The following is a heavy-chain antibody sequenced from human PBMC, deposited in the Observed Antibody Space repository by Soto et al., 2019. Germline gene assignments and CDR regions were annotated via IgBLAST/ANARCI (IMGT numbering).Heavy chain of an antibody. CDR1: GGSISSGGYS. J-gene: IGHJ5*02. V-gene: IGHV4-30-2*01. D-gene: IGHD6-19*01. CDR2: IYHSGSP. CDR3: ARTEAGTFDP. Sequence: QLQLQESGSGLVKPSQTLSLTCAVSGGSISSGGYSWRWLRQPPGKGLEWIGYIYHSGSPYYNPALRSRVTISVDRSKNQCSLKLSSGPAADTAVYYCARTEAGTFDPWGQGTLGTVSS.